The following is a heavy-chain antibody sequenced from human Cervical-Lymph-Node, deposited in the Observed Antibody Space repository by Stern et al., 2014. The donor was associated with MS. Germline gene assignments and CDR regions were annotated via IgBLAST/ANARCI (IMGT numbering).Heavy chain of an antibody. J-gene: IGHJ5*01. V-gene: IGHV3-7*01. Sequence: EVHLVESWGGLVQPGGSQRLSCVASGSTFSTSWMSWVRQAPGKGLEWVANINRDGSVTFYLDSVKGRFTISRDNAKSSLYLEMNSVRAEDTAVYYCTRFLQSGWSDLFDSWGRGTLVTVSS. D-gene: IGHD6-19*01. CDR2: INRDGSVT. CDR1: GSTFSTSW. CDR3: TRFLQSGWSDLFDS.